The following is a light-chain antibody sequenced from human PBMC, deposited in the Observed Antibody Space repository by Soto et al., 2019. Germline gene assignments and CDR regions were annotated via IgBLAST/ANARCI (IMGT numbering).Light chain of an antibody. V-gene: IGKV1-5*03. Sequence: DIQMTQSPSTLSASVGDRVTITCRVSQSISNWLAWYQQRPGKAPKLLIYMASRLEGGVASRFSGSGSGTEFTLTISSLQPDDFATYYCQQYNTYSRTFGQGTKVEIK. J-gene: IGKJ1*01. CDR1: QSISNW. CDR3: QQYNTYSRT. CDR2: MAS.